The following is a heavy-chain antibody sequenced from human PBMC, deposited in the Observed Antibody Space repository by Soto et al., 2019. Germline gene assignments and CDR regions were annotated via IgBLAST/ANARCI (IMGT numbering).Heavy chain of an antibody. CDR1: GGTFSSDA. Sequence: QVQLVQSGAEVKKPGSSVKVSCKALGGTFSSDAISWVRQAPGQGLEWVGGIIPIFGTSKYAQNFQGRVTITADTSTSTAYMELSRLRSEDTAIYSCARDPGRSSNRWRVRHVADGDYYVMDVWGQGTTVTVSS. D-gene: IGHD2-2*01. V-gene: IGHV1-69*06. CDR2: IIPIFGTS. CDR3: ARDPGRSSNRWRVRHVADGDYYVMDV. J-gene: IGHJ6*02.